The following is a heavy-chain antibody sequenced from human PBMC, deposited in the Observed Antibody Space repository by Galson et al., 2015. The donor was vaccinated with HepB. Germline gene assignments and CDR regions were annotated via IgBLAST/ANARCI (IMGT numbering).Heavy chain of an antibody. V-gene: IGHV5-51*01. CDR2: IYPGDSDT. CDR1: GYSFTSYW. J-gene: IGHJ6*02. CDR3: ARRESGSYYGAHYYGMDV. D-gene: IGHD1-26*01. Sequence: QSGAEVKKPGESLKISCKGSGYSFTSYWIGWVRQMPGKGLEWMGIIYPGDSDTRYSPSFQGQVTISADKSISTAYLQWSSLKASDTAMCYCARRESGSYYGAHYYGMDVWGQGTTVTVSS.